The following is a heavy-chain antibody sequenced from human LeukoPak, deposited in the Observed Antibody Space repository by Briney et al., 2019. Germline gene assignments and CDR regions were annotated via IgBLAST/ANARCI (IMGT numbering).Heavy chain of an antibody. D-gene: IGHD1-26*01. J-gene: IGHJ6*02. CDR3: ARDPRGSYYKDYYYGMDV. V-gene: IGHV3-21*01. CDR2: ISSSSSYI. Sequence: GGSLRLSCAASGFTFSSYSVNWVRQAPGKGLEWVSSISSSSSYIYYADSVKGRFTISRDNAKNSLYLQMNSLRAEDTAVYYCARDPRGSYYKDYYYGMDVWGQGTTVTVSS. CDR1: GFTFSSYS.